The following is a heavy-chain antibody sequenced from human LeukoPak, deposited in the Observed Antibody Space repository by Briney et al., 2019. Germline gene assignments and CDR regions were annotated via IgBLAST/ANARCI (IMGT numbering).Heavy chain of an antibody. J-gene: IGHJ4*02. CDR3: ARSTYDSSGYYFDY. Sequence: GGSLRLSCAASGFTVSSNYMSWVRQAPGKGLEWVSVIYSGGSTYYADSVKGRFTISRDNSKNTLYLQMNSLRAEDTAVHYCARSTYDSSGYYFDYWGQGTLVTVSS. CDR1: GFTVSSNY. V-gene: IGHV3-66*01. D-gene: IGHD3-22*01. CDR2: IYSGGST.